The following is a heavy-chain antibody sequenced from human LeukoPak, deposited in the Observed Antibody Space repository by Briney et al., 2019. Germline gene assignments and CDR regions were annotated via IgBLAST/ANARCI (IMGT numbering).Heavy chain of an antibody. CDR1: GGSISSYY. CDR3: ARRPGYSYGGDAFDI. D-gene: IGHD5-18*01. V-gene: IGHV4-59*08. J-gene: IGHJ3*02. CDR2: IYYSGST. Sequence: SETLSLTCTISGGSISSYYWSWIRQPPGKGLEWIGYIYYSGSTNYNPSLKSRVTISVDTSKNQFSLKLSSVTAADTAVYYCARRPGYSYGGDAFDIWGQGTMVTVSS.